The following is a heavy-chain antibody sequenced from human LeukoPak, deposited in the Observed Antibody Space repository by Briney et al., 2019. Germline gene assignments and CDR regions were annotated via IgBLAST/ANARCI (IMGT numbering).Heavy chain of an antibody. CDR2: IYYSGTT. D-gene: IGHD3-10*01. V-gene: IGHV4-59*02. J-gene: IGHJ5*02. Sequence: PGGSLRLSCAASGFTVSSNYMSWIRQPPGKGLEWIGYIYYSGTTIYNPSLKSRLTISLDTSKNQFSLNLSSVTAADTAVYYCARDETHFYGSGSSNWFDPWGQGILVTVSS. CDR3: ARDETHFYGSGSSNWFDP. CDR1: GFTVSSNY.